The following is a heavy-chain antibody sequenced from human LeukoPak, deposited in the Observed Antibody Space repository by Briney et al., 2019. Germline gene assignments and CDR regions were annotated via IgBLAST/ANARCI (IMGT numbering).Heavy chain of an antibody. CDR3: ARLSQIPDYYSNGGYYYLGY. J-gene: IGHJ4*02. CDR2: MNPNTGRT. CDR1: RYTFTSYD. D-gene: IGHD2-21*02. V-gene: IGHV1-8*01. Sequence: ASVKVSCKVSRYTFTSYDINWVREAAGQGLEWMGWMNPNTGRTGYALQFQGRVTMTRDTSISTAYMELSGLRSEDTAVYYCARLSQIPDYYSNGGYYYLGYWGQGTPVTVSS.